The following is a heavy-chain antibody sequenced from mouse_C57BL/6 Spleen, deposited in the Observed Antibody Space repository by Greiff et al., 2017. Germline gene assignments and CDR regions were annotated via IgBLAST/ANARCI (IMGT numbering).Heavy chain of an antibody. CDR1: GYTFTSYW. CDR2: IDPSDSYT. J-gene: IGHJ2*01. D-gene: IGHD2-4*01. V-gene: IGHV1-50*01. CDR3: ARKDDYDSSFDY. Sequence: QVQLQQPGAELVKPGASVKLSCKASGYTFTSYWMQWVKQRPGQGLEWIGEIDPSDSYTNYNQKFKGKATLTVDTSSSTAYMQLSSLTSEDSAVYYCARKDDYDSSFDYWGQGTTLTVSS.